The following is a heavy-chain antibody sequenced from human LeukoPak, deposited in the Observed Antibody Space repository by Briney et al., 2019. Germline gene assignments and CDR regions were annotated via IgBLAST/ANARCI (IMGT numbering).Heavy chain of an antibody. D-gene: IGHD3-22*01. CDR1: GGSISSTSYY. V-gene: IGHV4-39*01. CDR2: IYYSGST. CDR3: AKAGVRYFDSSGLYAFDF. J-gene: IGHJ3*01. Sequence: PSETLSTTCAVSGGSISSTSYYWAWIRQPPGKGLEWIGTIYYSGSTYHNPSLKSRVTLSVDTSRNQFSLRLSSVDAADTAVYYCAKAGVRYFDSSGLYAFDFWGQGTTVTVSS.